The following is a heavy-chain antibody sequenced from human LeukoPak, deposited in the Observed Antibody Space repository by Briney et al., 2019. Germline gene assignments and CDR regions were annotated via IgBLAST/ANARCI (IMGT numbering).Heavy chain of an antibody. V-gene: IGHV3-23*01. CDR3: AKVLRSGTYPYYFDY. CDR1: GFTFSSYV. D-gene: IGHD1-26*01. J-gene: IGHJ4*02. CDR2: IVGSGGST. Sequence: GGSLRLSCAASGFTFSSYVMSWVRQAPGKGLEWVSAIVGSGGSTYYADSVKGRFTISRDNSKNTLSLQMNSLRAEDTALYYCAKVLRSGTYPYYFDYWGQGTLVAVSS.